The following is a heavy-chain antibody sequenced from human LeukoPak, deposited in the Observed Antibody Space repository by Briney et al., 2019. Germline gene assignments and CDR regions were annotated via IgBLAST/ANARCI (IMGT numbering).Heavy chain of an antibody. CDR3: ARDLSSWRAFDI. D-gene: IGHD6-13*01. Sequence: GGSLRLSCAASGFTFRSFWMSWVRQPPGKGLEWVANIKEDGSDKNYLDSVEGRFTISRDNAKNSLYLQMNSLRAEDTAVYYCARDLSSWRAFDIWGQGTMVTVSS. CDR1: GFTFRSFW. J-gene: IGHJ3*02. CDR2: IKEDGSDK. V-gene: IGHV3-7*01.